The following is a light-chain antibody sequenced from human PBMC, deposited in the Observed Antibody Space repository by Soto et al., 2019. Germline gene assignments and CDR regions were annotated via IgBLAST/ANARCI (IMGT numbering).Light chain of an antibody. CDR3: QQYNDWPPWT. V-gene: IGKV3-15*01. Sequence: ETVLTQSPATLPVSPGERATLSCRASQSVGSNLAWYQQRPGQAPRLLISGASTRATGIPARFSGSGSGTEFTLTISSLQSEDLAIYYCQQYNDWPPWTFGQGTKVEIK. J-gene: IGKJ1*01. CDR1: QSVGSN. CDR2: GAS.